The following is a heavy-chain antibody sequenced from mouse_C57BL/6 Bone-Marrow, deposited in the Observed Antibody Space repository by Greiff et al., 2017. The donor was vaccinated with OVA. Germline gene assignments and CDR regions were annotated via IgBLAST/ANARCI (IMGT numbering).Heavy chain of an antibody. D-gene: IGHD2-2*01. CDR2: IYPRDGST. V-gene: IGHV1-78*01. CDR3: ARWYGYDEEYYFDY. J-gene: IGHJ2*01. Sequence: VKLMESDAELVKPGASVKISCKVSGYTFTDHTIHWMKQRPEQGLEWIGYIYPRDGSTKYNEKFKGKATLTADKSSSTAYMQLNSLTSEDSAVYFCARWYGYDEEYYFDYWGQGTTLTVSS. CDR1: GYTFTDHT.